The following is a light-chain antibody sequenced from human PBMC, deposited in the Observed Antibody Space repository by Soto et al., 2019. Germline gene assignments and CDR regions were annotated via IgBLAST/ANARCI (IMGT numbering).Light chain of an antibody. CDR1: QNINSY. J-gene: IGKJ4*01. Sequence: EIFLTQSPASLSWSPGERATLSCRASQNINSYLAWYQQKPGQAPRLLIYDAFNRATGIPARLSGSGSGTEFVLTISSIAPEDSGVYYCQQRNNWVTFGGGTKVDIK. CDR3: QQRNNWVT. CDR2: DAF. V-gene: IGKV3-11*01.